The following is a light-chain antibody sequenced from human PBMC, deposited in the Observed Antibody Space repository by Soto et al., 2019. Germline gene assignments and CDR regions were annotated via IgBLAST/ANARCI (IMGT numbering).Light chain of an antibody. J-gene: IGLJ1*01. CDR3: SSYTSSSTLYV. CDR1: SSDVGSYTY. Sequence: QSVLTQPASVSVSPRQSITISCTGTSSDVGSYTYVSWYQQHPGKAPNLMIYEVNNRPSGVSNRFSGSKSGNTASLTISGLQAEDEADYYCSSYTSSSTLYVFGTGTKVTVL. CDR2: EVN. V-gene: IGLV2-14*01.